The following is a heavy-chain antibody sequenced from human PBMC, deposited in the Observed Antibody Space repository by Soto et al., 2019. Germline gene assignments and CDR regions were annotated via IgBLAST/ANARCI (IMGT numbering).Heavy chain of an antibody. J-gene: IGHJ4*02. CDR3: AMQSSNSDFDF. Sequence: QVQLGQSGAEVKKPGASVKVSCKASGYTFTGFYIHWVRQAPGQGLEWVGWINPNNGGTNYAQKFQAGVTMTRDTSITTAYMALSRLTSDDTALYFWAMQSSNSDFDFWGQGTLVTFSS. CDR1: GYTFTGFY. V-gene: IGHV1-2*02. D-gene: IGHD2-8*01. CDR2: INPNNGGT.